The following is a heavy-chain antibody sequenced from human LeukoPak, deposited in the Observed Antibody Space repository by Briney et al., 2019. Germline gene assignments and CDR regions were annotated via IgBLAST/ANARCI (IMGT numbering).Heavy chain of an antibody. V-gene: IGHV4-39*01. CDR2: IYYSGST. CDR1: GGSISSSSYY. CDR3: ARGIAAVGVDY. J-gene: IGHJ4*02. Sequence: SETLSLTCTVSGGSISSSSYYWGWIRQPPGKGLEWIGSIYYSGSTYYSPSLKSRVTISVDTSKNQFSLKLSSVTAADTAVYYCARGIAAVGVDYWGQGTLVTVSS. D-gene: IGHD6-13*01.